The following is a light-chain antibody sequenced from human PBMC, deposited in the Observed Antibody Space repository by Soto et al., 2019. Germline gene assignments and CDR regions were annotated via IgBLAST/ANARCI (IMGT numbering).Light chain of an antibody. CDR3: QYYGNSQGLT. CDR1: QSVSSSY. Sequence: EIVLTQSPGTLSLSPGERATLSCRASQSVSSSYFAWYQQKPGQAPRLLIYAASSRASGFPDRFSGSGSGTEFTLTISRLEPEDFAVYYCQYYGNSQGLTFGGGTKVEIK. CDR2: AAS. J-gene: IGKJ4*01. V-gene: IGKV3-20*01.